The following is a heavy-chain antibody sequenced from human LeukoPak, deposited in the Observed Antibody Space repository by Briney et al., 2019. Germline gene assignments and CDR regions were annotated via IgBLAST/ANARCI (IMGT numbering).Heavy chain of an antibody. CDR2: ISSSSSYI. V-gene: IGHV3-21*01. CDR1: GFTFLSYT. Sequence: PGGSLRLSCAASGFTFLSYTLHLVRQAPGKGLEWVSSISSSSSYIYYADSVRGRFTISRDNAKNSLYLQMNSLRAEDTAVYYCARESDRGVGILFELWRQGTLVTVSS. D-gene: IGHD3-10*01. CDR3: ARESDRGVGILFEL. J-gene: IGHJ5*02.